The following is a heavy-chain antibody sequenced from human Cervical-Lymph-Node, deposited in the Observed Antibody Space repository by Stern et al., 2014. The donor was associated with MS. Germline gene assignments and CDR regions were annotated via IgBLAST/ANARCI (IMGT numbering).Heavy chain of an antibody. J-gene: IGHJ6*02. CDR2: IIPMFGTA. V-gene: IGHV1-69*01. D-gene: IGHD3-10*01. CDR3: ASSVGELTPEAV. Sequence: VQLVESGAAVKKPGSSVRGSRKASGGTFSSHAISWVRQAPGQGLEWMGVIIPMFGTAKYAQKFQGRVTITADDSTSTAYMEVSSLRSEDTAVYYCASSVGELTPEAVWGQGTTVTVFS. CDR1: GGTFSSHA.